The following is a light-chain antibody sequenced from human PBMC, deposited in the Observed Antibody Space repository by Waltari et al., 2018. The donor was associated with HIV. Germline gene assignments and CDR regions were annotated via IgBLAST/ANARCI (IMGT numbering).Light chain of an antibody. CDR3: QAWDSSVV. Sequence: SYELTQPPSVSVSPGQTASITCSGDKLGDKYACWYQQKPGQSPVLGIYQDSKRPSGIPERFSGSNSGNTATLTISGTQAMDEADYYCQAWDSSVVFGGGTKLTVL. CDR1: KLGDKY. V-gene: IGLV3-1*01. J-gene: IGLJ2*01. CDR2: QDS.